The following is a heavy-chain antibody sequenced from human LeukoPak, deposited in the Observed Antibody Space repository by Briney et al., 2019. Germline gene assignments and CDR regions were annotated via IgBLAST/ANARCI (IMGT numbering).Heavy chain of an antibody. V-gene: IGHV3-11*01. D-gene: IGHD2-8*01. CDR2: VGNSDNHK. CDR1: GFRVGSYY. J-gene: IGHJ4*02. CDR3: AREQWYRFDN. Sequence: GGSLRLSCAASGFRVGSYYTSWIRQAPGKGLEWVAVVGNSDNHKDHADSAKGRFTISRDDAKNSVYLQMNSLRVEDTAIYYCAREQWYRFDNWGQGALVTVSS.